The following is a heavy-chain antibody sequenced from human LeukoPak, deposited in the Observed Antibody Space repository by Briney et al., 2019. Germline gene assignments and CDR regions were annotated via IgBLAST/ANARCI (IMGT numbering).Heavy chain of an antibody. V-gene: IGHV3-74*01. J-gene: IGHJ3*02. CDR1: EFPFSSYW. CDR2: ISGDGRST. Sequence: GGSLRLSCAASEFPFSSYWMHWVRQAPGKGLVWVSRISGDGRSTSYADSVKGRFTNSRDNAKNTMYLQMNSLRAEDTAVYYCARDTLFCSGGYCYHDIWGQGTMVTVSS. D-gene: IGHD2-15*01. CDR3: ARDTLFCSGGYCYHDI.